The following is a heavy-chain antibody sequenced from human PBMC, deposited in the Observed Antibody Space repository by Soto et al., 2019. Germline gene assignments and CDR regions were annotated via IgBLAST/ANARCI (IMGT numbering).Heavy chain of an antibody. CDR1: GDSVPGNSAA. CDR2: TYYRSKWYN. J-gene: IGHJ6*02. D-gene: IGHD2-21*02. V-gene: IGHV6-1*01. CDR3: ARVRGRDRYYYYGMDV. Sequence: SQTLSLTCSISGDSVPGNSAAWNWIRQSPSRGLEWLGRTYYRSKWYNDYAVSVRSRITINPDTSRNQFSLRLNSVTPEDTAVYYCARVRGRDRYYYYGMDVWGQGTTVTVSS.